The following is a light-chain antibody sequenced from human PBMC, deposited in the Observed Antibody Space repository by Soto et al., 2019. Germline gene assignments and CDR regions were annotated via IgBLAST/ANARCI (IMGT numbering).Light chain of an antibody. V-gene: IGLV2-14*01. J-gene: IGLJ3*02. CDR3: SSYTTSSTHWV. CDR1: SSDVGGYNY. CDR2: EVS. Sequence: QSALTQPASVSGSPGQSITISCTGTSSDVGGYNYVSWYQQHPGKAPKLMSYEVSNRPSGVSNRFSGSKSGNTASLTISGLQAEDEADYYCSSYTTSSTHWVFGGGTNVTVL.